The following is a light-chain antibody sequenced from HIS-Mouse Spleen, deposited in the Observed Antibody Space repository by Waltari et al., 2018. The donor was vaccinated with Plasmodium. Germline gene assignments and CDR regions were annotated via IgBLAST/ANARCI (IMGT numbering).Light chain of an antibody. CDR2: GAS. Sequence: EIVMTQSPATLSVSPGERATLSCRASQIVSSNLALYQQKPRQAPRLLIYGASTRATGIPARFSGSGAGTEFSLTNSSLQSEDVAVNDCEKYNNWTITFGGGTKVEIK. J-gene: IGKJ4*01. V-gene: IGKV3-15*01. CDR3: EKYNNWTIT. CDR1: QIVSSN.